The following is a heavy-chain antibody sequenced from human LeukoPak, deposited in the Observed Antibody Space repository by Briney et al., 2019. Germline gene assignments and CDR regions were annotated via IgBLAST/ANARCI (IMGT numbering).Heavy chain of an antibody. D-gene: IGHD3-10*01. CDR3: ARINMVRGVISFDY. CDR2: IYYSGST. J-gene: IGHJ4*02. Sequence: SETLSLTCTVSGGSISSSSYYWGWIRQPPGKGLEWIGSIYYSGSTYYNPSLRSRVTISVDTSKNQFSLKLSSVTAADTAVYYCARINMVRGVISFDYWGQGTLVTVSS. CDR1: GGSISSSSYY. V-gene: IGHV4-39*01.